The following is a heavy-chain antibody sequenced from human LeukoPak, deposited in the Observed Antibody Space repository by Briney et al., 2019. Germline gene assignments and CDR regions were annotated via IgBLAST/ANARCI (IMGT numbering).Heavy chain of an antibody. CDR1: AYTFSSRG. Sequence: ASVKVSCKASAYTFSSRGLSWVRQAPGQGLEWMGWISGHNGNTNYAQKLQGRVTMTTDTSTSTAYMELRSLRSDDSAVYYCARGEGILDPWGQGTLVTVSS. J-gene: IGHJ5*02. V-gene: IGHV1-18*01. D-gene: IGHD1-14*01. CDR3: ARGEGILDP. CDR2: ISGHNGNT.